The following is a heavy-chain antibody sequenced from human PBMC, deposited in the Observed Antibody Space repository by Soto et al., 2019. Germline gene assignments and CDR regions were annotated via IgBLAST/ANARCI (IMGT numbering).Heavy chain of an antibody. Sequence: SETLSLTCTVSGGSISSYYWSWIRQPPGRGLEWIGYIYYSGSTNYNPSLKSRVTISVDTSKNQFSLKLSSVTAADTAVYYCARADYGVFLFDPWGQGTLVTVSS. CDR2: IYYSGST. V-gene: IGHV4-59*01. D-gene: IGHD3-16*01. CDR3: ARADYGVFLFDP. CDR1: GGSISSYY. J-gene: IGHJ5*02.